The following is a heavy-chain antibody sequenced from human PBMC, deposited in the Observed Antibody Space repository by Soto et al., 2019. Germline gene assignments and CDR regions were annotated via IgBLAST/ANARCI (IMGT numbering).Heavy chain of an antibody. CDR1: GASVSSGSYQ. CDR2: ISFTGST. Sequence: QVQLQESGPGLVKPLETLSLTCAVSGASVSSGSYQWSWIRQSPGKGLEWIGFISFTGSTNSNPSLKSRVTFSVDASKNHFSLKLTSVTAADTALYFCARLQFYDFWSGSDPLDVWGQGTTVTVSS. D-gene: IGHD3-3*01. CDR3: ARLQFYDFWSGSDPLDV. J-gene: IGHJ6*02. V-gene: IGHV4-61*01.